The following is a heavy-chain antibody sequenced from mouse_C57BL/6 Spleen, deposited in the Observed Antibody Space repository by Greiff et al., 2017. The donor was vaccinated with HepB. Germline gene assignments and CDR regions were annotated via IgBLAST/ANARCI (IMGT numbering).Heavy chain of an antibody. CDR1: GYTFTSYW. D-gene: IGHD2-3*01. V-gene: IGHV1-72*01. CDR3: ARWLLLYAMDY. CDR2: IDPNSGGT. J-gene: IGHJ4*01. Sequence: QVQLQQPGAELVKPGASVKLSCKASGYTFTSYWMHWVKQRPGRGLGWIGRIDPNSGGTKYNEKFKSKATLTVDKPSSTAYMQLSSLTSEDSAVYYCARWLLLYAMDYWGQGTSVTVSS.